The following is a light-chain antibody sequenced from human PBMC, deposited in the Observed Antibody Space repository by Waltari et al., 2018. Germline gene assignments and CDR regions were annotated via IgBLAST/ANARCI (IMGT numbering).Light chain of an antibody. V-gene: IGKV3-15*01. Sequence: EIVMTQSPATLSVSPGERATLSCRASQSVSSKLAWYQQKPGQAPRLLIYGATTRATGIPARFGGRGAGTEFTLTISSLQSEDFAVYYCQQYNNWPRTFGQGTKVEIK. CDR3: QQYNNWPRT. J-gene: IGKJ1*01. CDR2: GAT. CDR1: QSVSSK.